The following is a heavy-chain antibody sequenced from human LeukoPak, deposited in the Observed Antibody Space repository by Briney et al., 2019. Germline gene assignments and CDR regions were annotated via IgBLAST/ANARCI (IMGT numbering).Heavy chain of an antibody. J-gene: IGHJ4*02. CDR3: TRGAGWLNDY. D-gene: IGHD5-12*01. Sequence: SETLSLTCTVSGGSISDYYRGWIRQPPGKGLEWIGYFYNSGSSTYNPSLKSRVTISVDTSKEQFSLKVNSVTAADTAVYYCTRGAGWLNDYWGQGILVTVSS. CDR1: GGSISDYY. V-gene: IGHV4-59*01. CDR2: FYNSGSS.